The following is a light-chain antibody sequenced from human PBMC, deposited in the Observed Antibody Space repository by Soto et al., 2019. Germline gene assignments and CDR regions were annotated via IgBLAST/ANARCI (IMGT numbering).Light chain of an antibody. CDR1: QSVSSN. J-gene: IGKJ1*01. V-gene: IGKV3-15*01. CDR3: QQYDGSPQT. Sequence: EIVMTQSQATLSVSPGERATLSCGASQSVSSNLAWYQQKPGQAPRLLIYGASTRATGIPARFSGSGSGAEFTLTISRLEPEDFGVYHCQQYDGSPQTFGQGTKVDI. CDR2: GAS.